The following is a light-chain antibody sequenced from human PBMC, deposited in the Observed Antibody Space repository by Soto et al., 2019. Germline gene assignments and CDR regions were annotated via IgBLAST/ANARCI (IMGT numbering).Light chain of an antibody. CDR2: DAS. Sequence: RSWLPGERATLSCRASQNFGSNFLAWYQQKPGQAPRLLIYDASNRATGIPARFSGSGFGTDFTLTISSLEPEDFAVYYCHQRNKWRTFGQGTKVDIK. CDR1: QNFGSN. V-gene: IGKV3-11*01. CDR3: HQRNKWRT. J-gene: IGKJ1*01.